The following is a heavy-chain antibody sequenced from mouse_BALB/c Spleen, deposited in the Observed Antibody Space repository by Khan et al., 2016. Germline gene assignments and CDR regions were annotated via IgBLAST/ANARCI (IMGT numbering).Heavy chain of an antibody. CDR3: AREDWDEGDYFDY. CDR2: IAPGSGST. Sequence: DLVKPGASVKLSCKASGYTFTSYWINWIKQRPGQGLEWIGRIAPGSGSTSYNEMFKGKATLTVDTSSSTAYIQLSSLSSEDSAVYFCAREDWDEGDYFDYWGQGTTLTVSS. D-gene: IGHD4-1*01. J-gene: IGHJ2*01. CDR1: GYTFTSYW. V-gene: IGHV1S41*01.